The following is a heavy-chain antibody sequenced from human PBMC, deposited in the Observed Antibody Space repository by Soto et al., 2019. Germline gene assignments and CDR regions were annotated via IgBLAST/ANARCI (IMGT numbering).Heavy chain of an antibody. V-gene: IGHV1-2*04. J-gene: IGHJ4*02. Sequence: SVKVSCKASGYTFTGYYMHWVRLAPGQGLEWMGWINPNSGGTNYAQKFQGWVTMTRDTSISTAYMELSRLRSDDTAVYYCAREWAARSIFFDYWGQGTLVTVSS. CDR2: INPNSGGT. CDR3: AREWAARSIFFDY. D-gene: IGHD3-3*02. CDR1: GYTFTGYY.